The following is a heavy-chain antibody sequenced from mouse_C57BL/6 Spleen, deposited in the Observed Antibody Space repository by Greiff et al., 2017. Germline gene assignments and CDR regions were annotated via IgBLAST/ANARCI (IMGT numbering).Heavy chain of an antibody. D-gene: IGHD2-5*01. CDR3: ARRRDSNYDAMDY. V-gene: IGHV2-2*01. CDR2: IWSGGST. Sequence: VKLMESGPGLVQPSQSLSITCTVSGFSLTSYGVHWVRQSPGKGLEWLGVIWSGGSTDYNAAFISRLSISKDNSKSQVFFKMNSLQADDTAIYYCARRRDSNYDAMDYWGQGTSVTVSS. J-gene: IGHJ4*01. CDR1: GFSLTSYG.